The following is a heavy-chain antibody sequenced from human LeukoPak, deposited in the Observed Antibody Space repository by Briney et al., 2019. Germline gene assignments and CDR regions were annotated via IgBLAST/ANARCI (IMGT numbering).Heavy chain of an antibody. CDR1: AYSISSGNY. CDR3: ARVAGGVVVVMKGGRVFDY. V-gene: IGHV4-38-2*02. CDR2: IYHSGST. D-gene: IGHD3-22*01. J-gene: IGHJ4*02. Sequence: PSETLSLTSTVSAYSISSGNYWGWIRQPPGKWLGWIGRIYHSGSTSYSPSLKSRVTISVDTSKNQFSLKLSSVTAADTTVYYCARVAGGVVVVMKGGRVFDYWGQGTLVTVSS.